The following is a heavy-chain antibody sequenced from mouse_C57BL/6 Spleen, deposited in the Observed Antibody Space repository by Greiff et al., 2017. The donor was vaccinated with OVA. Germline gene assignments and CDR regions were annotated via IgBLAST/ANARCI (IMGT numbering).Heavy chain of an antibody. D-gene: IGHD4-1*01. CDR1: GYAFSSSW. Sequence: VQGVESGPELVKPGASVKISCKASGYAFSSSWMNWVKQRPGKGLEWIGRIYPGDGDTNYNGKFKGKATLTADKSSSTAYMQLSSLTSEDSAVYFCARWGELGRDYFDSWGQGTTLTVSS. CDR2: IYPGDGDT. CDR3: ARWGELGRDYFDS. V-gene: IGHV1-82*01. J-gene: IGHJ2*01.